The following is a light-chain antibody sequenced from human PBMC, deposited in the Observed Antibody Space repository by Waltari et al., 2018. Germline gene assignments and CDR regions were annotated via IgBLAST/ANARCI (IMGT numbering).Light chain of an antibody. CDR3: HQSVSSPLT. CDR1: QSVRSSS. V-gene: IGKV3-20*01. J-gene: IGKJ2*01. Sequence: EIVLTQSPGTLSLSPGERATLSCRASQSVRSSSLAWYQQRPGQAPRLLIYGASISATGIPDRFSGSGSGTDFTLTISRLEPEDFAVYFCHQSVSSPLTFGQGTKLEI. CDR2: GAS.